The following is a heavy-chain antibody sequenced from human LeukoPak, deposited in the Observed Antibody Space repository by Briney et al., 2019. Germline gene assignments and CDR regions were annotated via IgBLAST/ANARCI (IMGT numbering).Heavy chain of an antibody. CDR3: AKDFGLWSYYYYGMDV. V-gene: IGHV3-30*18. D-gene: IGHD5-18*01. J-gene: IGHJ6*02. CDR2: ISYDGSNK. Sequence: GGSLRLSCAASGFTFSSYGMHWVRQAPGKGLEWVAVISYDGSNKYYADSVKGRFTISRDNSKNPLYLQMNSLRAEDTAVYYCAKDFGLWSYYYYGMDVWGQGTTVTVSS. CDR1: GFTFSSYG.